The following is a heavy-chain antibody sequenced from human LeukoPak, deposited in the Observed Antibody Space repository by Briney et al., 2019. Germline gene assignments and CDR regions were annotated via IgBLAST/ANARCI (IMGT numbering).Heavy chain of an antibody. CDR2: ISSSGSTI. CDR3: ARDRVTIFGVVSNWFDP. J-gene: IGHJ5*02. Sequence: GRSLRLSCAASGFTFSSYEMNWVRQAPGKGLEWVSYISSSGSTIYYADSVKGRFTISRDNAKNSLYLQMNSLRAEDTAVYYCARDRVTIFGVVSNWFDPWGQGTLVTVSS. D-gene: IGHD3-3*01. CDR1: GFTFSSYE. V-gene: IGHV3-48*03.